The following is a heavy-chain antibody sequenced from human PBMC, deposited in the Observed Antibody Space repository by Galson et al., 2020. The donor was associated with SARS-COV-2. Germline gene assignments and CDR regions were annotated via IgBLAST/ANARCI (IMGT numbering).Heavy chain of an antibody. CDR2: INHSGST. Sequence: SETLSLTCAVYGGSFSGYYWSWIRQPPGKGLEWIGEINHSGSTNYNPSLKSRVTISVDTSKNQFSLKLSSVTAADTAVYYCARGPRATGALPFGYWGQGTLVTVSS. J-gene: IGHJ4*02. CDR1: GGSFSGYY. V-gene: IGHV4-34*01. CDR3: ARGPRATGALPFGY. D-gene: IGHD1-26*01.